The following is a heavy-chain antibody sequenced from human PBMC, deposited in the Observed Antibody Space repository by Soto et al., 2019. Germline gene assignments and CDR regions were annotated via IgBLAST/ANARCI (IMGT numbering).Heavy chain of an antibody. J-gene: IGHJ5*02. CDR1: GGFLSESY. CDR2: INHVGGT. D-gene: IGHD3-16*01. V-gene: IGHV4-34*01. CDR3: VRIRYQLPSSVLWLDP. Sequence: PSETLSLTCAVYGGFLSESYWTWIRQPPGKGLEWIGEINHVGGTNYNPSLKSRVTMSVDTSQNQFSLRLISVTAADTAMYFCVRIRYQLPSSVLWLDPWRQRTPLTVSS.